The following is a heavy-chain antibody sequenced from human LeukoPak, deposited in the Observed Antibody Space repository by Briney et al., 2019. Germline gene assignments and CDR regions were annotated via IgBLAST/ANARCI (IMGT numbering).Heavy chain of an antibody. CDR1: GYTFTGYY. D-gene: IGHD3-22*01. Sequence: GASVKVSCKASGYTFTGYYMHWVRQAPGQGLERMGWINANSGDTKYAQKFQGRVTMTRDTSISTAYMELSRLRSDDTAMYYCAREISGYSDYWGQGTLVTVSS. V-gene: IGHV1-2*02. CDR2: INANSGDT. CDR3: AREISGYSDY. J-gene: IGHJ4*02.